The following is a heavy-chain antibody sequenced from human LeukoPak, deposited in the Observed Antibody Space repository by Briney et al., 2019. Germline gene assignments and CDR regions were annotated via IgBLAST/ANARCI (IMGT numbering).Heavy chain of an antibody. CDR2: ISAYNGNT. CDR3: ARLRVNCSGGSCSEPNFDY. CDR1: GYTFTSYG. Sequence: GASVKVSCKASGYTFTSYGISWVRQAPGQGLEWMGWISAYNGNTNYAQKLQGRVTMTTDTSTSTAYMELRSLRSDDTAVYYCARLRVNCSGGSCSEPNFDYWGQGTLVTVSS. D-gene: IGHD2-15*01. V-gene: IGHV1-18*01. J-gene: IGHJ4*02.